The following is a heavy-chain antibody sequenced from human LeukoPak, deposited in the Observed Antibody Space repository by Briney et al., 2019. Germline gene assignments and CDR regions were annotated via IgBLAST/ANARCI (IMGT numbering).Heavy chain of an antibody. D-gene: IGHD1-1*01. Sequence: PGGSLRLSCAASGFTFSSYEMNWVRQAPGKGLEWVSYISSSGSTIYYADSVKGRFTFSRDNAKNSLYLQMNSLRAEDTAVYYCAREWNRGFDYWGQGTLVTVSS. V-gene: IGHV3-48*03. CDR2: ISSSGSTI. J-gene: IGHJ4*02. CDR1: GFTFSSYE. CDR3: AREWNRGFDY.